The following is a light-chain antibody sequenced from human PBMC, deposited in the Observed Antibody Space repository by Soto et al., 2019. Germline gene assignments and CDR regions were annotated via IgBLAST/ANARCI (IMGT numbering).Light chain of an antibody. V-gene: IGKV3-20*01. CDR2: GGS. J-gene: IGKJ3*01. CDR1: QSISSNF. Sequence: IVLTQSPGTLSLSPGDRATLSCRASQSISSNFLAWYQHKPGQSPRLLIYGGSTRVTGIPDRFSGSGSGTDFTLTISRLEPEDFAVYYCQQYGRSPPFIFGPGTKVDI. CDR3: QQYGRSPPFI.